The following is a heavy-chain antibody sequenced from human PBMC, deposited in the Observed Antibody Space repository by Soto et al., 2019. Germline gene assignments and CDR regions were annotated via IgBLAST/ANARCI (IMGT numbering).Heavy chain of an antibody. D-gene: IGHD3-9*01. J-gene: IGHJ4*02. Sequence: GGSLRLSCAASGFTFSSYAMSWVRQAPGKGLEWVSAISGSGGSTYYADSVKGRFTISRDNSKNTLYLQMNSLRAEDTAVYYCAKDGARYFDWLSKDEPFDYWGQGTLVTVSS. V-gene: IGHV3-23*01. CDR1: GFTFSSYA. CDR2: ISGSGGST. CDR3: AKDGARYFDWLSKDEPFDY.